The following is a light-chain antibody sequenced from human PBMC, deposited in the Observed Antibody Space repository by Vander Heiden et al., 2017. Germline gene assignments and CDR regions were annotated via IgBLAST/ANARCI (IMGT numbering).Light chain of an antibody. Sequence: EIVMTQSPATLSVSPGERATLSCRASQSVSSNLAWYQQKPGQAPRLLIYGASTRATGITARFSGSGYGTEFTLTISSLQSEDFAVYYCQQYNNWHPRYTFGQGTKLEIK. CDR2: GAS. V-gene: IGKV3-15*01. J-gene: IGKJ2*01. CDR1: QSVSSN. CDR3: QQYNNWHPRYT.